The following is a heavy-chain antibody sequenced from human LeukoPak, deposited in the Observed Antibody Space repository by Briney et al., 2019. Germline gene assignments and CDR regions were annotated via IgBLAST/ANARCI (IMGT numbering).Heavy chain of an antibody. CDR1: GFTFDDYG. J-gene: IGHJ4*02. V-gene: IGHV3-20*04. CDR3: ARKGYYGSGTYLDY. CDR2: INWNVDRT. Sequence: GGSLRLSRAASGFTFDDYGMSWVRQAPGKGLEWVSDINWNVDRTGYADSVKGRFTISRDNAKNSLYLQMNSLRAEDTALYYCARKGYYGSGTYLDYWGQGTLVTVSS. D-gene: IGHD3-10*01.